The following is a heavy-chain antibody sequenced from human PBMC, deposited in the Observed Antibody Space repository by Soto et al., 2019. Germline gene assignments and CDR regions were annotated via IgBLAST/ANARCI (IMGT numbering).Heavy chain of an antibody. V-gene: IGHV4-59*01. CDR2: IYYSGST. CDR1: GGSISSYY. CDR3: ARSYDSNYPYNWFDH. Sequence: SETLSLTCTVSGGSISSYYWSWIRQPPGKGLEWIGYIYYSGSTNYNPSLKSRVTISVDTSKNQFSLKLSSVTAADTAVYYCARSYDSNYPYNWFDHWGQGTLVTVSS. J-gene: IGHJ5*02. D-gene: IGHD4-4*01.